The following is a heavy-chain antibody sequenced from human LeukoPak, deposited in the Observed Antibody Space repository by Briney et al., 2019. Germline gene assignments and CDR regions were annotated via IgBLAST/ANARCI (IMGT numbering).Heavy chain of an antibody. CDR2: IIPIFGTA. CDR1: GGTFSSYA. D-gene: IGHD2-2*01. V-gene: IGHV1-69*13. J-gene: IGHJ4*02. Sequence: ASVKVSCKASGGTFSSYAISWVRQAPGQGLEWMGGIIPIFGTANYAQKFQGRVTITADESTSTAYMELSSLRSEDTAVYYCARARIVVVPAAMEYYFDYWGQGTLVTVSS. CDR3: ARARIVVVPAAMEYYFDY.